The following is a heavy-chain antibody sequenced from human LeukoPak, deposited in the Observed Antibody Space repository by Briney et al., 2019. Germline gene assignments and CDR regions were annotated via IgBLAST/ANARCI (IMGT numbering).Heavy chain of an antibody. J-gene: IGHJ4*02. V-gene: IGHV4-59*08. Sequence: SESLSLTCTVSGGSISSYYWSWIRQPPGKGLEWIGYIYYSGSTNYNPSLKSRVTISVDTSKNQFSLKLSSVTAADTAVYYCARYSSGWYYFDYWGQGTLVTVSS. CDR2: IYYSGST. CDR3: ARYSSGWYYFDY. D-gene: IGHD6-19*01. CDR1: GGSISSYY.